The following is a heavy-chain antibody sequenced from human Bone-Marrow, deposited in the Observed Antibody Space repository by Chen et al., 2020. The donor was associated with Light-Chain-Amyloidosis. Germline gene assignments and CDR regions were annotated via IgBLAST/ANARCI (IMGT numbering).Heavy chain of an antibody. J-gene: IGHJ6*03. CDR1: GAPFSKYY. D-gene: IGHD3-3*01. V-gene: IGHV4-34*12. CDR2: IIETGSA. Sequence: QVQLQEWGTGLLKPSETLSLKCAVYGAPFSKYYWTWVRQAPGKGMEWMGEIIETGSASFNPTLKSRLTMSVEKSKNQFSLKLTSVTAADTAVYYCARAIYRYYDLVNFYHYMDVWGRGTTVTVS. CDR3: ARAIYRYYDLVNFYHYMDV.